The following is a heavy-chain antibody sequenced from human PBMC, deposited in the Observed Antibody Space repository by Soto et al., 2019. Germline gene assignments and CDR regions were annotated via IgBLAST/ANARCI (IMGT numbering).Heavy chain of an antibody. CDR1: GDSISKTNW. D-gene: IGHD2-2*01. Sequence: PSETLSLTCTVSGDSISKTNWWSWVRQPPGKGLEWIGEIHQSGSTNYSPSLKGRVTISVDNSKNQFSLKLRSVSAADTAVYYCARVPIILEIPPAPSGWFDPWGQGTLVTVSS. V-gene: IGHV4-4*02. CDR2: IHQSGST. CDR3: ARVPIILEIPPAPSGWFDP. J-gene: IGHJ5*02.